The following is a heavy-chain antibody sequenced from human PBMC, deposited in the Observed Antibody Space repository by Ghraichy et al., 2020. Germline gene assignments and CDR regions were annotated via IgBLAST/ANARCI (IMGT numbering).Heavy chain of an antibody. Sequence: GESLNISCKGSGYYFIRYWIGWVRQMPGKGLEWMGIISPGDSDTRYSPSFQGQVTFSADKSISTAYLQWSSLKASDTAMYYCARYPTVVTTDNYFDYWGQGTLVTVSS. J-gene: IGHJ4*02. CDR1: GYYFIRYW. CDR3: ARYPTVVTTDNYFDY. CDR2: ISPGDSDT. D-gene: IGHD4-23*01. V-gene: IGHV5-51*01.